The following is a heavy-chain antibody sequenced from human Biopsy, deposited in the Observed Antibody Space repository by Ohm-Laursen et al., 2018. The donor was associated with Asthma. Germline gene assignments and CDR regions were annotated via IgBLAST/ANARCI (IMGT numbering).Heavy chain of an antibody. CDR2: LIPVLGTP. CDR1: GDSFSNYA. V-gene: IGHV1-69*13. D-gene: IGHD5-12*01. CDR3: ARGYSGSDRIVYYYSGLEV. J-gene: IGHJ6*02. Sequence: SVKVSCNASGDSFSNYAISWVRQAPGQGLEWMVGLIPVLGTPDHAQMFEGRVTITADESTSTAYMELSSLSSGDTAVYYCARGYSGSDRIVYYYSGLEVWGQGTTVTVSS.